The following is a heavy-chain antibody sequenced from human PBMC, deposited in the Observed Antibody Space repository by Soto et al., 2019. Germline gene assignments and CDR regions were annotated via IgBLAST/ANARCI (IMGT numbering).Heavy chain of an antibody. CDR3: ARERSSGAFDI. D-gene: IGHD1-26*01. CDR2: MNPNSGNT. CDR1: GYTFTSYD. V-gene: IGHV1-8*01. J-gene: IGHJ3*02. Sequence: ASVKVSCKTSGYTFTSYDINWVRQATGQGLEWMGWMNPNSGNTAYAQKFQDRVTMTRNTSISTAYMELSSLRSEDTAVYYCARERSSGAFDIWGQGTMVTVS.